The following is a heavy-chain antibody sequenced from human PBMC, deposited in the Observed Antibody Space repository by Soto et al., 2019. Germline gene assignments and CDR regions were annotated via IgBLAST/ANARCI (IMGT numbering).Heavy chain of an antibody. CDR2: IHHSGGT. V-gene: IGHV4-4*02. J-gene: IGHJ4*02. Sequence: QVQLQESGPGLVKPSGTLSLTCAVSGDYISSHDWWSWVRQPPNKGLEWIAEIHHSGGTNYNPSLMSRATISVDNSMNQFSLKLISATAADPAVYYCVRNGYYSLDYWGQGTLVSVSS. D-gene: IGHD3-3*01. CDR1: GDYISSHDW. CDR3: VRNGYYSLDY.